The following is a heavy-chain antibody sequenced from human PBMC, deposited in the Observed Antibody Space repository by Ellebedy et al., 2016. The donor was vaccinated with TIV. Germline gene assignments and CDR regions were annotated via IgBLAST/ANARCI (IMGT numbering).Heavy chain of an antibody. V-gene: IGHV3-72*01. CDR1: GFTFSDHY. CDR3: ARGCGGDCSSGLGY. Sequence: GGSLRLXXAASGFTFSDHYMDWVRQAPGKGLEWAGRSRNKVDSYITEYAASVKGRFTISRDDSKNSLYLQMSLKTEDTAVYYCARGCGGDCSSGLGYWGQGTLVTVSS. D-gene: IGHD2-21*02. CDR2: SRNKVDSYIT. J-gene: IGHJ4*02.